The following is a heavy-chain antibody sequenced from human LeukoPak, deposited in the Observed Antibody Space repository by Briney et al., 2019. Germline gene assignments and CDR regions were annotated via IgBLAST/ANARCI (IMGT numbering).Heavy chain of an antibody. D-gene: IGHD3-22*01. CDR1: GDSISSGDYY. CDR2: ISSSGST. V-gene: IGHV4-61*02. CDR3: ARGPYSYDSSGALDI. Sequence: PSETLSLTCTVSGDSISSGDYYWIWIRQPAGKGLEWIGRISSSGSTNYNPSLKSRVTISVDTSKNQFSLKLSSVTAADTAVYFCARGPYSYDSSGALDIWGQGTMVTVSS. J-gene: IGHJ3*02.